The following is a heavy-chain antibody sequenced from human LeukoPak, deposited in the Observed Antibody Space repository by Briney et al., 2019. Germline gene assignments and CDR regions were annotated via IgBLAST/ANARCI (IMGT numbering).Heavy chain of an antibody. Sequence: GGSLRLSCAASGFSFSSSAMTWVRQAPGKGLEWVSGISGSGGSTYDADSAKGRLTISRDNSKNTLDLQMNSLRVEDTAVYYCAKVTMVGWYFDLWGRGTLVTVSS. D-gene: IGHD4/OR15-4a*01. V-gene: IGHV3-23*01. CDR3: AKVTMVGWYFDL. CDR1: GFSFSSSA. CDR2: ISGSGGST. J-gene: IGHJ2*01.